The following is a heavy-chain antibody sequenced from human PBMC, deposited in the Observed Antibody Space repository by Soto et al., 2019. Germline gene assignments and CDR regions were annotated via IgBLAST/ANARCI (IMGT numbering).Heavy chain of an antibody. CDR1: GYSXINYG. D-gene: IGHD5-12*01. CDR3: ARDSKWLIINGNWFDS. Sequence: GXSXKVSFKFSGYSXINYGMALVRQAPGQGLEWIGWITGSNGATNYAQRFQGRVNLTTETYTNTDYMELRSLRLDEPAVYYCARDSKWLIINGNWFDSWGQGTLGTVSS. CDR2: ITGSNGAT. V-gene: IGHV1-18*04. J-gene: IGHJ5*01.